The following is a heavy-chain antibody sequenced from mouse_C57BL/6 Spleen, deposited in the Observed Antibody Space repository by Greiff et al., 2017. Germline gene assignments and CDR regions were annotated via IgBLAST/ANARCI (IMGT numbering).Heavy chain of an antibody. V-gene: IGHV8-12*01. CDR3: ARRVDDGTTDAMDY. Sequence: QVTLKESGPGILQSSQTLSLTCSFSGFSLSTSGMGVSWIRQPSGKGLEWLAHIYWDDDKRYNPSLKSRLTISKDTSRNQVFLKITSVDTADTATYYCARRVDDGTTDAMDYWGQGTSVTVSS. CDR1: GFSLSTSGMG. CDR2: IYWDDDK. J-gene: IGHJ4*01. D-gene: IGHD2-14*01.